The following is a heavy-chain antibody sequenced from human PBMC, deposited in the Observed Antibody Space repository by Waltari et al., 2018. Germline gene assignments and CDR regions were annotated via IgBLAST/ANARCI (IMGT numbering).Heavy chain of an antibody. CDR1: GFTFDDYA. V-gene: IGHV3-9*03. D-gene: IGHD1-26*01. Sequence: EVQLVESGGGLVQPGRSLRLSCAASGFTFDDYAMHWVRQAPGKGLEWVSGISWNSGSIGYADSVKGRFTISRDNAKNSLYLQMNSLRAEDMALYYCAKVAREDDAFDIWGQGTMVTVSS. CDR2: ISWNSGSI. CDR3: AKVAREDDAFDI. J-gene: IGHJ3*02.